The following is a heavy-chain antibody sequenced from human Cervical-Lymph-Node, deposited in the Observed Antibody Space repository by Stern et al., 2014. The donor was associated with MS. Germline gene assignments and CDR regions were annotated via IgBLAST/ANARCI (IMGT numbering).Heavy chain of an antibody. CDR2: ISYDGSKK. Sequence: VPLVESGGGVVQPGGSLRLSCAGSGFSFSTYGMHWVRQAPGKGLEWVALISYDGSKKYYADSVKGRFTISRDNSKNTMYVQMNSLRLEDTAVYYCAKDRGSGWSLDYWGQGTLVAVSS. V-gene: IGHV3-30*18. D-gene: IGHD6-19*01. CDR3: AKDRGSGWSLDY. J-gene: IGHJ4*02. CDR1: GFSFSTYG.